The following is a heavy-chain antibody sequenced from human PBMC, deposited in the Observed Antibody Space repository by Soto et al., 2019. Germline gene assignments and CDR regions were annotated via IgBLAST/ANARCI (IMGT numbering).Heavy chain of an antibody. CDR1: GFTLSSYW. Sequence: PGGSLRLSCAASGFTLSSYWMHWVRQIPGKGLVWVSRISSDGTSTTYADSVKGRFTISRDNAKNTLYLQMNSLRAEDTAVYYCARIRIRFDDYWGQGSLVTVSS. D-gene: IGHD3-10*01. CDR3: ARIRIRFDDY. J-gene: IGHJ4*02. CDR2: ISSDGTST. V-gene: IGHV3-74*01.